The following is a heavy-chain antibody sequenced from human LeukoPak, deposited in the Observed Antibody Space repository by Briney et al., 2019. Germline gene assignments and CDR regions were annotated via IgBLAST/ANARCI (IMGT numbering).Heavy chain of an antibody. CDR1: GFTLSSYC. CDR2: IKSDGSWT. J-gene: IGHJ5*02. V-gene: IGHV3-74*01. Sequence: GSLRLSCATSGFTLSSYCMNWVRQAPGKGLVWVSTIKSDGSWTTYADSVKGRFTISRDNAKNTLYLQMNSLGDEDTAVYYCVRDTSYRLDPWGQGTLVIVSS. CDR3: VRDTSYRLDP.